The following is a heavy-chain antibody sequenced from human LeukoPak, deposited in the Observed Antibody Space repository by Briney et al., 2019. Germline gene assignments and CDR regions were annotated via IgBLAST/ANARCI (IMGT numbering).Heavy chain of an antibody. CDR3: ARDRGYNDSSGYPLFDY. Sequence: GGSLRLSCAASGFTFSSYWMSWVRQAPGKGLEWVANIKQDGSEKYYVDSVKGRFTISRDNAKNSLYLQMNSLRAEDTAVYYCARDRGYNDSSGYPLFDYWGQGILVTVSS. J-gene: IGHJ4*02. D-gene: IGHD3-22*01. V-gene: IGHV3-7*01. CDR2: IKQDGSEK. CDR1: GFTFSSYW.